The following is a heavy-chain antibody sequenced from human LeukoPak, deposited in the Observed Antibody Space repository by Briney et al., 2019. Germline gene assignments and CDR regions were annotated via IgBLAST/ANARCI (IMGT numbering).Heavy chain of an antibody. D-gene: IGHD3-22*01. CDR1: GGSISSGDYF. CDR2: VYHSGSTY. J-gene: IGHJ4*02. V-gene: IGHV4-30-4*08. Sequence: PSETLSLTCTVSGGSISSGDYFWNWIRQPPGKGLEWLGYVYHSGSTYYYNPSLKSRITISIDTSKNQFSLKLNSVTAADTAVYYCARGLSYYDSSGYYSEPFDYWGQGTLVTVSS. CDR3: ARGLSYYDSSGYYSEPFDY.